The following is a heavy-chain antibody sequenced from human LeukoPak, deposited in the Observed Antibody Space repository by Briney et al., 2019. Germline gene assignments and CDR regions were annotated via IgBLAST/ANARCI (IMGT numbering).Heavy chain of an antibody. CDR2: ISWNSGSI. J-gene: IGHJ3*02. CDR1: GFTFDDYA. Sequence: GGSLRLSCSASGFTFDDYAMHWVRQAPGKGLEWVSGISWNSGSIGYADSVKGRFTISRDNAKNTLYLQMNSLRAEDTAVYYCARVSPDDYGDYKAFDIWGQGTMVTVSS. V-gene: IGHV3-9*01. CDR3: ARVSPDDYGDYKAFDI. D-gene: IGHD4-17*01.